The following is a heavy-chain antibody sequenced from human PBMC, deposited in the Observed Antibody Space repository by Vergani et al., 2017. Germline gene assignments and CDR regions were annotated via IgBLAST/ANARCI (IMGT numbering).Heavy chain of an antibody. CDR1: GGTFNIYS. D-gene: IGHD3-10*01. CDR3: ARALQPVITMVRGLVYYYGMDV. CDR2: ITPFFPTG. V-gene: IGHV1-69*12. J-gene: IGHJ6*02. Sequence: QVQLVQSGAEVKKPGSSVKVSCKASGGTFNIYSVSWLRQAPGQGPEWMGGITPFFPTGHYAQKFQGRVTITADESATTVYMELSSLRSEDTAVYYCARALQPVITMVRGLVYYYGMDVWGQGTTVTVSS.